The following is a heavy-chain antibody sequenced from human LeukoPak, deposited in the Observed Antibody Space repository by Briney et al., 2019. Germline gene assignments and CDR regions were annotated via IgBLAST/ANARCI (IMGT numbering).Heavy chain of an antibody. Sequence: KSGGSLRLSCAASGFTFNDYHMSWIRQAPGKGLDWVSHITGIGYTMSYADSVKGRFTISRDNAKNSLFLHVNSLRAEDTAVYYCARAGRPGAFDPWGKGTLVTVSS. CDR1: GFTFNDYH. CDR2: ITGIGYTM. D-gene: IGHD7-27*01. V-gene: IGHV3-11*01. CDR3: ARAGRPGAFDP. J-gene: IGHJ5*02.